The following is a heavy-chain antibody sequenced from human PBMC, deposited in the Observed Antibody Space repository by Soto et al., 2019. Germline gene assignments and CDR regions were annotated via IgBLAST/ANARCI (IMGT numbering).Heavy chain of an antibody. Sequence: ASVKVSCKASGYTFTGYYMHWVRQAPGQGLEWMGWINPNSGGTNYAQKFQGWVTMTRDTSISTAYMELRRLRSDDTAVYYCARRKQLQPNDYWGQGTLVTVSS. CDR1: GYTFTGYY. V-gene: IGHV1-2*04. J-gene: IGHJ4*02. CDR2: INPNSGGT. D-gene: IGHD6-6*01. CDR3: ARRKQLQPNDY.